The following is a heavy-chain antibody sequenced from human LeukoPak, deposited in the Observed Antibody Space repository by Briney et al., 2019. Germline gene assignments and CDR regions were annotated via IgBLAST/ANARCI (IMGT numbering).Heavy chain of an antibody. V-gene: IGHV4-61*08. CDR3: ARVKGSRYYYDSTPRWAFDY. CDR1: GDSISSGDYY. J-gene: IGHJ4*02. Sequence: PSETLSLTCTVSGDSISSGDYYWSWIRQPPGKGLEWIGYIYYSGSTNYNPSLKSRVTISVDTSKNQFSLKLSSVTAADTAVYYCARVKGSRYYYDSTPRWAFDYWGQGTLVTVSS. D-gene: IGHD3-22*01. CDR2: IYYSGST.